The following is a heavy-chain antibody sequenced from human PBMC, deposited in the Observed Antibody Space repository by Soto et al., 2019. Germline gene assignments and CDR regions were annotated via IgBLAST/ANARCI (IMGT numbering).Heavy chain of an antibody. D-gene: IGHD3-22*01. V-gene: IGHV5-51*01. CDR2: IYPGDSDT. CDR1: GYSFTSYW. CDR3: ARRSSTYYSDSSGYAIDY. Sequence: GESLKISCKGSGYSFTSYWIGWVRQMPGKGLEWMGIIYPGDSDTRYSPSFQGQVTISADKSISIAYLQWSSLKASDTAIYYCARRSSTYYSDSSGYAIDYWGQGTLVTVSS. J-gene: IGHJ4*02.